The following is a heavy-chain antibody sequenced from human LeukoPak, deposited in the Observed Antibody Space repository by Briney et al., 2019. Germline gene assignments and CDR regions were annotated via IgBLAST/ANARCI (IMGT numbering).Heavy chain of an antibody. CDR3: ARGYYGSGSYN. J-gene: IGHJ4*02. D-gene: IGHD3-10*01. CDR1: GGSFSGYY. V-gene: IGHV4-34*01. Sequence: SETLSLTCAVYGGSFSGYYWSWIRQPPGKGLEWIGEINHSGSTNYNPSLKSRVTISADTSKNQFSLKLSSVTAADTAVYYCARGYYGSGSYNWGQGTLVTVSS. CDR2: INHSGST.